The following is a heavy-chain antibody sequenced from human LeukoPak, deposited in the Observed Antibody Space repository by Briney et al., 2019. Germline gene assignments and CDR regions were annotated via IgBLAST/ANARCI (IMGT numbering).Heavy chain of an antibody. V-gene: IGHV3-74*01. CDR1: GFIFSDYW. CDR3: ARMMAGYSSRLHAFDV. D-gene: IGHD6-19*01. CDR2: INSDGTST. Sequence: GGALILSCAGSGFIFSDYWVDWVRQTPGKGLVWISRINSDGTSTSYADPVKGRFTISRDNAKNTVFLQMDTLGAEDTALYYCARMMAGYSSRLHAFDVWGQGTMVTVSS. J-gene: IGHJ3*01.